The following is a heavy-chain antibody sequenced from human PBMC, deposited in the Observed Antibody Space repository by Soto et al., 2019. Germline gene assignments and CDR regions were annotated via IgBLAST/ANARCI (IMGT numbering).Heavy chain of an antibody. J-gene: IGHJ4*02. CDR1: GFTFNDNP. V-gene: IGHV3-64D*08. Sequence: EVQLVESGGGLVQPGGSLRLSCSASGFTFNDNPMYWVRQAPGKGLEYVSLISANGGSTHYADSVKGRFSISRDNSENTLYLQMTSLRADDTAVYYCVKGAGWLQDVDYWGQGTLVTVSS. CDR2: ISANGGST. D-gene: IGHD5-12*01. CDR3: VKGAGWLQDVDY.